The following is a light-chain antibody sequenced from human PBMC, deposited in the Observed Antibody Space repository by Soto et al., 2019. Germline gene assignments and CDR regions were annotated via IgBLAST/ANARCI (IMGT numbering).Light chain of an antibody. CDR2: DAS. CDR1: QSVSSN. V-gene: IGKV3-15*01. CDR3: QQYDIWPPYT. J-gene: IGKJ2*01. Sequence: VLTKSPDTLSLSPGERATLSCRASQSVSSNYLAWYQQRPGQAPRLLIYDASTRATGIPPRFSGGGSGTEFTVTISSLQSEDFAIYYCQQYDIWPPYTFGQGTKVDIK.